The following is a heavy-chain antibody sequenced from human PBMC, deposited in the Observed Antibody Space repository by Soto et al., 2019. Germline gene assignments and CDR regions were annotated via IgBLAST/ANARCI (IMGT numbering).Heavy chain of an antibody. CDR3: ARVVKGITIFGVVIPTYYYYGMDV. CDR1: GGTFSSYA. J-gene: IGHJ6*02. Sequence: SVKVSCKASGGTFSSYAISWVRQAPGQGLEWMGGIIPIFGTANYAQKFQGRVTITADESTSTAYMELSSLTSEDTAVYYCARVVKGITIFGVVIPTYYYYGMDVWG. CDR2: IIPIFGTA. D-gene: IGHD3-3*01. V-gene: IGHV1-69*13.